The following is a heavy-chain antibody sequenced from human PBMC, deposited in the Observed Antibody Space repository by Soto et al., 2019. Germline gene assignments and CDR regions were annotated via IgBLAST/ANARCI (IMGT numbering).Heavy chain of an antibody. CDR3: TGGYCTGGTCYSGYFQH. V-gene: IGHV3-73*02. CDR1: GFTFSGST. Sequence: VQLVQSGGGLVQPGGSLKLSCAASGFTFSGSTVHWVRQASGEGLQWVGRIRSKANDYATTYIASVKGRFTISRDDSWNTAYLQMSDLKTEDTAVYYCTGGYCTGGTCYSGYFQHWGQGALVTVFS. J-gene: IGHJ1*01. CDR2: IRSKANDYAT. D-gene: IGHD2-15*01.